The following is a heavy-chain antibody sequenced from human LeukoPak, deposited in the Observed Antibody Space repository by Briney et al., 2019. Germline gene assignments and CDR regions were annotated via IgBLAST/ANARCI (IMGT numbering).Heavy chain of an antibody. CDR1: GYTFTSYD. Sequence: ASVKVSCTASGYTFTSYDINWVRQATGQGLEWMGWMNPNSGNTGYAQKFQGRVTMTRNTSISTAYMELSSLRSEDTAVYYCARVEAAAGYNWFDPWGQGTLVTVSS. D-gene: IGHD6-13*01. V-gene: IGHV1-8*01. CDR3: ARVEAAAGYNWFDP. CDR2: MNPNSGNT. J-gene: IGHJ5*02.